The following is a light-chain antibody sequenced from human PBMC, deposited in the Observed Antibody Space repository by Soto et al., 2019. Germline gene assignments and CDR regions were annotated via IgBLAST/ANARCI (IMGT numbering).Light chain of an antibody. CDR2: EVT. CDR3: SSYTSSRTYV. CDR1: VSDVGGYDY. J-gene: IGLJ1*01. Sequence: QSALTQPYSVSGSPGPSITISCTGTVSDVGGYDYVSWYQHHPGKAPKVMIYEVTNRPSGVSNRFSGSKSGNTASLTISGLLAEDEADYYCSSYTSSRTYVYGTGTKVTVL. V-gene: IGLV2-14*01.